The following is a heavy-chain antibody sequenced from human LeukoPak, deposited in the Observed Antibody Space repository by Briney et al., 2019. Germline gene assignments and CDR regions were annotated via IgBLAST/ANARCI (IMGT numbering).Heavy chain of an antibody. CDR3: ANKGPYSSGYYYLDY. Sequence: GGSLRLSCAASGFTFSSYAMSWVRQPPGKGLEWVSVITSGGSTYYADSVKGRFTISRDTSKNTLYLQMNSLRVEDTAVYYCANKGPYSSGYYYLDYWGQGTLVTVSS. J-gene: IGHJ4*02. V-gene: IGHV3-23*01. CDR2: ITSGGST. CDR1: GFTFSSYA. D-gene: IGHD3-22*01.